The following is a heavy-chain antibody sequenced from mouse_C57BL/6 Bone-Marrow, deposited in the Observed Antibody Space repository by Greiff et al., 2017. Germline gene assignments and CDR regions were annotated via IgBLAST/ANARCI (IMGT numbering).Heavy chain of an antibody. D-gene: IGHD1-1*01. CDR3: ARDYGSSCWYFDV. CDR2: IYPGSGST. V-gene: IGHV1-55*01. CDR1: GYTFTSYW. J-gene: IGHJ1*03. Sequence: VQLQQPGAELVKPGASVKMSCKASGYTFTSYWITWVKQRPGQGLEWIGDIYPGSGSTNYNEKFKSKATLTVDTSSSTAYMQLSSLTSEDSAVYYCARDYGSSCWYFDVWGTGTTVTVSS.